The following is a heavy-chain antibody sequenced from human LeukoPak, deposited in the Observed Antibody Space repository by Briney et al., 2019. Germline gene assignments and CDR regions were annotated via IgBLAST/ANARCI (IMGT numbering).Heavy chain of an antibody. V-gene: IGHV4-38-2*01. CDR2: IYRSGYT. CDR3: ARTDAYVDYSFDY. CDR1: GYSFSGAHH. Sequence: NPSETLSLTCAVSGYSFSGAHHWGWIRQPPGRGREWIGSIYRSGYTYYNPSLQSRVTISIDTSKIQFSLKLSSVTAADTAVYYCARTDAYVDYSFDYWGQGTLVTVSS. J-gene: IGHJ4*02. D-gene: IGHD4-17*01.